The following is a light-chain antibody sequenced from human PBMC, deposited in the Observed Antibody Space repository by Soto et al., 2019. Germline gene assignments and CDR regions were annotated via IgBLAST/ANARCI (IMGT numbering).Light chain of an antibody. J-gene: IGKJ3*01. V-gene: IGKV2-28*01. Sequence: DIVMTQSPLSLPVTPGEPASISCRSSQSLLQTNGYTYLDWYLQKPGQSPQLLIYLGSNRASGVPDRFSGSGSGTDFTLKISRVEAEDVGVYYCMQALQTRIFTFGPGTKVDIK. CDR1: QSLLQTNGYTY. CDR2: LGS. CDR3: MQALQTRIFT.